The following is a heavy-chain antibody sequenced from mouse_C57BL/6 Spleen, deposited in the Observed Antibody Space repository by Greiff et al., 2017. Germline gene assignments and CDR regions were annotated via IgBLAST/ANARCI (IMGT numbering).Heavy chain of an antibody. Sequence: QVQLQQSGPELVKPGASVKISCKASGYAFSSSWMNWVKQRPGKGLEWIGRIYPGDGDTNYNGKFKGKATLTADKSSSTAYMQLSSLTSEDSAVYFCAREEAYDYDDFYWYFDVWGTGTTVTVSS. V-gene: IGHV1-82*01. CDR3: AREEAYDYDDFYWYFDV. CDR1: GYAFSSSW. D-gene: IGHD2-4*01. CDR2: IYPGDGDT. J-gene: IGHJ1*03.